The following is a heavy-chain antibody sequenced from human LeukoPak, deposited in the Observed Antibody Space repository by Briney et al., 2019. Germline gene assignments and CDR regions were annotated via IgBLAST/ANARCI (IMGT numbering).Heavy chain of an antibody. J-gene: IGHJ4*02. CDR2: ISSSGSTI. Sequence: SLRLSCAASGFTFSDYYMSWIRQAPGKGLEWVSYISSSGSTIYYADSVKGRFTISRDNAKNSLYLQMNSLRAEGTAVYYCARGFIEPHTLHYWGQGTLVTVSS. CDR3: ARGFIEPHTLHY. D-gene: IGHD3-16*02. CDR1: GFTFSDYY. V-gene: IGHV3-11*01.